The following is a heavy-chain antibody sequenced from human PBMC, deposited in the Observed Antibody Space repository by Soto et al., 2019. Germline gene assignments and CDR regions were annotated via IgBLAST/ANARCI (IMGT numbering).Heavy chain of an antibody. Sequence: GGSLRLSCAASGFSFSNYAMTWVRQAPGKGLEWVSSITQNSGRTTYTDSVRGRFAVSRDNSRNTLYLQMNSLRAEDTAVYYCANSQGGGDPNGYWGQETLVTVSS. D-gene: IGHD2-21*02. V-gene: IGHV3-23*01. CDR3: ANSQGGGDPNGY. CDR2: ITQNSGRT. CDR1: GFSFSNYA. J-gene: IGHJ4*01.